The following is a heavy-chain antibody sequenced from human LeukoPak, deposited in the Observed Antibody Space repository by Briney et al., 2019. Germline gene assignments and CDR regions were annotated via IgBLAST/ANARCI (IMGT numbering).Heavy chain of an antibody. CDR3: ANDLPGKVWFDS. CDR2: MSSGGTYI. D-gene: IGHD1-14*01. V-gene: IGHV3-21*04. Sequence: PGGSLRLSCAASGFTFSTYAMTWVRQAPGKGLEWVSSMSSGGTYIYYADSVRGRFTISRDNSKSIVYLQMDSLRVEDTALYYCANDLPGKVWFDSWGQGTLVIVSS. J-gene: IGHJ5*01. CDR1: GFTFSTYA.